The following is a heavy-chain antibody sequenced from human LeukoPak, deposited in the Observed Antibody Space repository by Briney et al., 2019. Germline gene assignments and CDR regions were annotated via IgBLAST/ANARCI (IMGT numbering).Heavy chain of an antibody. CDR1: GFIFSNYW. J-gene: IGHJ4*02. CDR2: IKEDGSDK. Sequence: GGSLRLSCEASGFIFSNYWMAWVRQAPGKGLEWVANIKEDGSDKNYVESMKGRYTISRDDAQNSLYLQMNRLGVEDTAVYYCARDAGYGYDRFDYWGQGTQVTVSS. D-gene: IGHD5-18*01. CDR3: ARDAGYGYDRFDY. V-gene: IGHV3-7*01.